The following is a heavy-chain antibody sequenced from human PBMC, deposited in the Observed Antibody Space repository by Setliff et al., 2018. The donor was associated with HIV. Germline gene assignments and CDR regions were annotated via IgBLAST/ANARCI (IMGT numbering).Heavy chain of an antibody. CDR2: VYYSGST. Sequence: PSETLSLTCSVSGGSTSSSSYYWAWVRQPPGKGPEWIGSVYYSGSTHYNPSLKSRVTISVDTSKNQFSLQLNSVTAADTAVYFCARTRAPYFFDFWGQGAQVTVSS. D-gene: IGHD1-26*01. V-gene: IGHV4-39*07. CDR3: ARTRAPYFFDF. J-gene: IGHJ4*02. CDR1: GGSTSSSSYY.